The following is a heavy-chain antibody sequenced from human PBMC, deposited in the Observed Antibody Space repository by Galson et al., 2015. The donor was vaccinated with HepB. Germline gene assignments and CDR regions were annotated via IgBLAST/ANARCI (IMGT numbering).Heavy chain of an antibody. J-gene: IGHJ6*03. Sequence: SLRLSCAASGFTFSSYGMHWVRRGPGKGLEWVAVMSHDGSNKYYADSVKGRFTISRDNSKNTLYLQMNSLRAEDTAVYYCAYYYYMDVWGKGTTVTVSS. CDR2: MSHDGSNK. CDR3: AYYYYMDV. CDR1: GFTFSSYG. V-gene: IGHV3-30*03.